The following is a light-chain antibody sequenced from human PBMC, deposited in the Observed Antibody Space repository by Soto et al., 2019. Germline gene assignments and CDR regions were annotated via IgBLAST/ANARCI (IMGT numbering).Light chain of an antibody. V-gene: IGLV2-14*01. CDR2: DVS. J-gene: IGLJ1*01. Sequence: QLVRTQPASVSGSPGQSITISCTGTSSDVGGYNYVSWYQQHPGKAPKLMIYDVSNRPSGVSNRFSGSKSGNTASLTISGLQAEDEADYYCSSYTSSSTLYVFGTGTKVTVL. CDR3: SSYTSSSTLYV. CDR1: SSDVGGYNY.